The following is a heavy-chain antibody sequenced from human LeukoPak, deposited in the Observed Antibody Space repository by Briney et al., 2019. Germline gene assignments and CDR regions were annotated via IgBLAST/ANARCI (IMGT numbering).Heavy chain of an antibody. D-gene: IGHD3-9*01. V-gene: IGHV5-51*01. CDR1: GFSFTSYW. Sequence: NLGEFLKISCKGSGFSFTSYWIGWVRQMPGKGLEWMGIIYTGGSDTSYSHYFRGQVTISTDNSKSTLLLHWSSLKASDTAMYYCGRVDILAKYIDYWGQGTLVTVSS. CDR2: IYTGGSDT. CDR3: GRVDILAKYIDY. J-gene: IGHJ4*02.